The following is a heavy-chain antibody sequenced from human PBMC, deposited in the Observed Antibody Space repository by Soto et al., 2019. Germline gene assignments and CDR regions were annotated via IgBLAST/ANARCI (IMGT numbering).Heavy chain of an antibody. D-gene: IGHD6-19*01. CDR1: GLSISDSEMG. Sequence: QVTLKESGPVLVKPTETLTLRCTVSGLSISDSEMGVSWIRQPPGKALEWLAHIDSSGEKSYRTFLKSRLTISKDTSKSQIVLIMTNMDPADKGTYYCARRHLAVAVSPWFDPWGQGILVTVSS. CDR2: IDSSGEK. J-gene: IGHJ5*02. V-gene: IGHV2-26*01. CDR3: ARRHLAVAVSPWFDP.